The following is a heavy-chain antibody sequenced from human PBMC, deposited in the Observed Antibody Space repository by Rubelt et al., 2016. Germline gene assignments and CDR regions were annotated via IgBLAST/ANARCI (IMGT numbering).Heavy chain of an antibody. Sequence: GKRLEWVSYISSSSSTIYYADSVKGRFSISRDNAKNSLYLQMNSLRAEDTAVYYCARESGYSSSWYGVFVSEPGMKDYWGQGTLVTVSS. D-gene: IGHD6-13*01. CDR2: ISSSSSTI. J-gene: IGHJ4*02. V-gene: IGHV3-48*04. CDR3: ARESGYSSSWYGVFVSEPGMKDY.